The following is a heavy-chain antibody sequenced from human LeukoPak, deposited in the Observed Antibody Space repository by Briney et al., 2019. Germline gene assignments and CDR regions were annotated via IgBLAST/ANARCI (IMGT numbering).Heavy chain of an antibody. D-gene: IGHD5-12*01. CDR2: ISSSGSTI. CDR3: ASGPRGGYDSFFDY. CDR1: GFTFSDYY. Sequence: GGSLRLSCAASGFTFSDYYMSWIRRAPGKGLEWVSYISSSGSTIYYADSVKGRFTISRDNAKNSLYLQMNSLRAEDTAVYYCASGPRGGYDSFFDYWGQGTLVTVSS. J-gene: IGHJ4*02. V-gene: IGHV3-11*04.